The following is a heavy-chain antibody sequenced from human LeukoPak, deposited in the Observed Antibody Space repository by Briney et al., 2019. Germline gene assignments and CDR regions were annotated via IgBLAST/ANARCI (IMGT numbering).Heavy chain of an antibody. CDR1: GSTFSSYG. Sequence: GGSLRLSCAASGSTFSSYGMHWVRQAPGKGLEWVAFIRYDGSNKYYADSVKGRFTISRDNSKNTLYLQMNSLRAEDTAVYFCARIRPGLVEPYYFDYWGQGTLLTVSS. V-gene: IGHV3-30*02. J-gene: IGHJ4*02. D-gene: IGHD2-8*02. CDR3: ARIRPGLVEPYYFDY. CDR2: IRYDGSNK.